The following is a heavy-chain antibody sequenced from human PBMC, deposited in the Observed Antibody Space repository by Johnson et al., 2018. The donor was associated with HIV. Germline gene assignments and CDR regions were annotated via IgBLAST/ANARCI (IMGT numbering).Heavy chain of an antibody. CDR3: ALPGYYYGSGSYRAFDI. Sequence: QVQLVESGGGVVQPGRSLRLSCAASGFTFSSYAMHWVRQAPGKGLEWVAVISYDGSNKYYADSVKGRFTISRENAKNSLYLQMNSLRAEDTAVYYCALPGYYYGSGSYRAFDIWGQGTMVTVSS. CDR1: GFTFSSYA. J-gene: IGHJ3*02. CDR2: ISYDGSNK. D-gene: IGHD3-10*01. V-gene: IGHV3-30*14.